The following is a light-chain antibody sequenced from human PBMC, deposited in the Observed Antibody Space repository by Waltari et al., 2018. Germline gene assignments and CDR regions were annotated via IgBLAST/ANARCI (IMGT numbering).Light chain of an antibody. V-gene: IGKV2-29*02. CDR3: LQALQPPYS. Sequence: DIVRTRTQLSLPVTHGEPASISCRSSQSLLYSNGNTYLYWYLQKPGQPPRLLIYTVSNRFSGVPDRFSGSGSGTDFTLKISRVEASAFSFSSFLQALQPPYSFGQGTKVEIK. J-gene: IGKJ2*03. CDR2: TVS. CDR1: QSLLYSNGNTY.